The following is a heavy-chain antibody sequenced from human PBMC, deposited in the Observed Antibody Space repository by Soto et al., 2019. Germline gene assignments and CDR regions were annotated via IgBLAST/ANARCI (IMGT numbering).Heavy chain of an antibody. V-gene: IGHV1-69*13. J-gene: IGHJ6*02. CDR3: ARMQEAVAGTSYYYGMDV. Sequence: SVKVSCKASGGTFSSYAIRGVRQAPGQGLEWMGGIIPIFGTANYAQKFQGRVTITADESTSTAYMELSSLRSEDTAVYYCARMQEAVAGTSYYYGMDVWGQGTTVTVSS. CDR1: GGTFSSYA. CDR2: IIPIFGTA. D-gene: IGHD6-19*01.